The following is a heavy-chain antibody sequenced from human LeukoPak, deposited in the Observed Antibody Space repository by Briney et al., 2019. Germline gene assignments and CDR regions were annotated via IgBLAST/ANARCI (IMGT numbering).Heavy chain of an antibody. CDR3: ARGYYPPRWYFDL. CDR1: VGSFSSYS. J-gene: IGHJ2*01. CDR2: IIEKGNA. V-gene: IGHV4-34*01. D-gene: IGHD3-10*01. Sequence: PSETLSLTCALCVGSFSSYSWSWTWIRQTPEKGLEWIGEIIEKGNANYNPSLKSRVTIDLDTSKNQFSLKLTSMTAADTAMYYCARGYYPPRWYFDLWGRGTLVTVSS.